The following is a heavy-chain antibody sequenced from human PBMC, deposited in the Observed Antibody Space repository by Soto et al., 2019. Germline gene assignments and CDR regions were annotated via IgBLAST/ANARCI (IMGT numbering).Heavy chain of an antibody. CDR2: IYYSGST. D-gene: IGHD1-26*01. V-gene: IGHV4-30-4*01. CDR1: AGSISSGDYY. CDR3: APERHHGAWCDP. J-gene: IGHJ5*02. Sequence: PSETLSLTSTVSAGSISSGDYYCSWFPEPPGKGLEWIGYIYYSGSTYYNPSLKSRVTISVDTSKNQFSLKLSSVTAADTAVYYCAPERHHGAWCDPWGLGTLVAVSS.